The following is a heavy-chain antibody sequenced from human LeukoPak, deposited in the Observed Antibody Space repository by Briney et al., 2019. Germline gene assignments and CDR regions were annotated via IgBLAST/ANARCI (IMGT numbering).Heavy chain of an antibody. V-gene: IGHV4-59*01. D-gene: IGHD1-1*01. CDR3: ARVGKDPIQPPDY. Sequence: SETLSLTCTISGGSISIYYWSWIRQPAGKGLEWIGYIYYSGSTNYNPSLKSRVTISVDTSKNQFSLKLSSVTAADTAVYYCARVGKDPIQPPDYWGQGTLVTVSS. CDR2: IYYSGST. CDR1: GGSISIYY. J-gene: IGHJ4*02.